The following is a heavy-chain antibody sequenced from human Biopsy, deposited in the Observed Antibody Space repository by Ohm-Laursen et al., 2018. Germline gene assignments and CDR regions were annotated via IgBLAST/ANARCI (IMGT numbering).Heavy chain of an antibody. CDR3: ARGEVTFGELIVSIDS. V-gene: IGHV1-18*01. Sequence: GASVKVSCKTSGYNFISYSINWVRQAPGQGLEWMGWIRPLNGDTKYGQKFQDRVTMTTDTSTSTVYMELTSLRSDDTAVYYCARGEVTFGELIVSIDSWGQGTLVTVSS. J-gene: IGHJ4*02. CDR2: IRPLNGDT. D-gene: IGHD3-16*02. CDR1: GYNFISYS.